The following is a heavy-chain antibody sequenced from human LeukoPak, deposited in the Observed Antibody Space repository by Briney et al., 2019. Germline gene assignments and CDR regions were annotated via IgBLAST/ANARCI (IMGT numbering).Heavy chain of an antibody. V-gene: IGHV1-69*04. CDR2: IIPILGIA. D-gene: IGHD1-26*01. Sequence: SVKVSCKASGGTFSSYAISWVRQAPGQGLEWMGRIIPILGIANYAQKFQGRVTITADKSTSTAYMELSSLRSEDTAVYYCARDHGQWELLTSGWGQGTLVTVSS. CDR1: GGTFSSYA. CDR3: ARDHGQWELLTSG. J-gene: IGHJ4*02.